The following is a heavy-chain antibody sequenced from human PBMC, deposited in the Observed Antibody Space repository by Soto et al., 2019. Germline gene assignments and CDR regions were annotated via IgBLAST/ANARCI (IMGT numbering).Heavy chain of an antibody. CDR3: AHRGAFSYYRDDFDY. CDR1: GFSLSTRGVA. D-gene: IGHD3-10*01. Sequence: QITLKESGPTRVNPTQTLTLTCTFSGFSLSTRGVAVGWIRQPPGKALEWLALIYYDDDKIYSPSLNNRLTITQDTPKNQVVLTMTNMDSVDTATYYCAHRGAFSYYRDDFDYWGQGTLVTVSS. J-gene: IGHJ4*02. CDR2: IYYDDDK. V-gene: IGHV2-5*02.